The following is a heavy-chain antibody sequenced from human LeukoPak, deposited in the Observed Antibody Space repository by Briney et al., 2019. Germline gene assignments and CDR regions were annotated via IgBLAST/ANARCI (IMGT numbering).Heavy chain of an antibody. V-gene: IGHV4-39*01. J-gene: IGHJ5*02. CDR2: ISYTGST. CDR1: GDSTSSSHYY. Sequence: PSETLSLTCTVSGDSTSSSHYYWDWIRQAPGKGLEWIGSISYTGSTYNNPSLKSRVTISLDTSKNQFSLKLTSVTAADTAVHYCARRRGAYDMFDPWGQGTLVTVSS. CDR3: ARRRGAYDMFDP. D-gene: IGHD3-22*01.